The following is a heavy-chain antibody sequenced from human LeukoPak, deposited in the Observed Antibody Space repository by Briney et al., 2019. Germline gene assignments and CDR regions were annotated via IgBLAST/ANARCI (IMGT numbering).Heavy chain of an antibody. V-gene: IGHV1-2*06. D-gene: IGHD6-13*01. CDR2: INPYSGDT. J-gene: IGHJ4*02. CDR1: GYTFTGYH. Sequence: ASVKVSCKXSGYTFTGYHIHWVRQAPGQGLEWMGRINPYSGDTNFAQKCQGRVTMTRDTSISTAYIDLSSLTPDDTAVYFCARDQGSLTRSWYTGYWGQGTQVTVSS. CDR3: ARDQGSLTRSWYTGY.